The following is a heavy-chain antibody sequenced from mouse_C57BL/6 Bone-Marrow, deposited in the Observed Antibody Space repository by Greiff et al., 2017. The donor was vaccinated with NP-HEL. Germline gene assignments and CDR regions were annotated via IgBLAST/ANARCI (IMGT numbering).Heavy chain of an antibody. J-gene: IGHJ1*03. CDR2: IYPRDGST. V-gene: IGHV1-85*01. D-gene: IGHD2-2*01. CDR1: GYTFTSYD. Sequence: QVQLKESGPELVKPGASVKLSCKASGYTFTSYDINWVKQRPGQGLEWIGWIYPRDGSTKYNEKFKGKATLTVDTSSSTAYMELHSLTSEDSAVYFCARYPFYGYDWYFDVWGTGTTVTVSS. CDR3: ARYPFYGYDWYFDV.